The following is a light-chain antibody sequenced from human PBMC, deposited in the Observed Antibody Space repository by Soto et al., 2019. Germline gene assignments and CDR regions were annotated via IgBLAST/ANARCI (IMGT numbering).Light chain of an antibody. CDR3: RTYDYSLTAFV. J-gene: IGLJ3*02. Sequence: QSVLTQPPSVSGAPGQRVTISCTGNNSNLGAGYDVHWYQQLPGAAPKLVIFDNRNRPSGVPDRFSGSKSGTSASLAITGLLAEEEDDYYCRTYDYSLTAFVFGGGTKVTVL. CDR1: NSNLGAGYD. CDR2: DNR. V-gene: IGLV1-40*01.